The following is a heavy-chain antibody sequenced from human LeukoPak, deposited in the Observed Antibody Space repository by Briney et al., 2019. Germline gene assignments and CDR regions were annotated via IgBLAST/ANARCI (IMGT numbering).Heavy chain of an antibody. Sequence: GGSLRLSCGASGFIFSTYAMSWVRQAPGKGLEWVAAVSSAAFNTYYADSVKGRFTISRDNSKNTLYLQMNNLRAEDTAVYYCAKGGRSSGFDIWGQGTVVTVSS. J-gene: IGHJ3*02. CDR2: VSSAAFNT. D-gene: IGHD1-26*01. CDR3: AKGGRSSGFDI. V-gene: IGHV3-23*01. CDR1: GFIFSTYA.